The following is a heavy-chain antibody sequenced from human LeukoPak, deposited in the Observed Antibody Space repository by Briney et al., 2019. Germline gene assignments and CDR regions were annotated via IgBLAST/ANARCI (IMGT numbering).Heavy chain of an antibody. Sequence: SETLSLTCAVYGGSFSGYYWSWIRQPPGKGLEWIGEINHSGSTNYNPSLKSRVTISVDTSKNQFSLKLSSVTAADTAVYYCARDPYSSSPWSGYRGQGTLVTVSS. CDR2: INHSGST. V-gene: IGHV4-34*01. CDR1: GGSFSGYY. J-gene: IGHJ4*02. CDR3: ARDPYSSSPWSGY. D-gene: IGHD6-6*01.